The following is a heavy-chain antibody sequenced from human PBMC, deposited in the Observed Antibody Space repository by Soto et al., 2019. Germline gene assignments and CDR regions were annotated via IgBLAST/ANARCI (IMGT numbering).Heavy chain of an antibody. CDR2: IYYSGST. CDR1: GGSISSSSYY. D-gene: IGHD5-18*01. Sequence: SETLSLTCTVSGGSISSSSYYWGWIRQPPGKGLEWIGSIYYSGSTYYNPSLKSRVTISVDTSKNQFSLKLISVTAADTAVYYCARQGYRTFDYWGQGTLVTVSS. CDR3: ARQGYRTFDY. V-gene: IGHV4-39*01. J-gene: IGHJ4*02.